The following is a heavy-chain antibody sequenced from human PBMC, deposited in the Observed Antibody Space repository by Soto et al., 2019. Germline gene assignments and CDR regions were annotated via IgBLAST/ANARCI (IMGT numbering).Heavy chain of an antibody. CDR1: GYTFTGYY. J-gene: IGHJ4*02. V-gene: IGHV1-2*02. D-gene: IGHD2-2*01. CDR3: ARVRRYCSSTSCKYYFDY. Sequence: ASVKVSCKASGYTFTGYYMHWVRQAPGQGLEWMGWINPNSGGTNYAQKFQGRVTMTRDTSISTAYMELRSLRSDDTAVYYCARVRRYCSSTSCKYYFDYWGQGTLVTVSS. CDR2: INPNSGGT.